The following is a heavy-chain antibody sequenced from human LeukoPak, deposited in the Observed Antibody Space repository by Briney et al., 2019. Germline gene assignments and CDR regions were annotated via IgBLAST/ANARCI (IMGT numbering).Heavy chain of an antibody. J-gene: IGHJ4*02. Sequence: GGSLRLSCAASGFTFSGYGMHWVRQAPGKGLEWVSYISSSGSTIYYADSVRGRFTISRDNAKNSLYLQMNSLRAEDTAVYYCARVWYDSSGYPPHYWGQGTLVTVSS. CDR1: GFTFSGYG. CDR3: ARVWYDSSGYPPHY. V-gene: IGHV3-48*04. D-gene: IGHD3-22*01. CDR2: ISSSGSTI.